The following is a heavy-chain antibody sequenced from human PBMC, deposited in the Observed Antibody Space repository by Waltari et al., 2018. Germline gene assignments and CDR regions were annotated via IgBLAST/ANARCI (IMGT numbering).Heavy chain of an antibody. CDR1: VFIFCPYG. V-gene: IGHV3-23*01. J-gene: IGHJ4*02. CDR3: AKDLRASAGPY. CDR2: ISGSGKDT. D-gene: IGHD6-13*01. Sequence: VQLLDSVDGSVKPQCSLSFSFMCTVFIFCPYGMTWVRQAPGKGLEWVSAISGSGKDTYYADFVKGRFTMSRDKSKNTLYLHMKNVRVDDTAIYYCAKDLRASAGPYWGQGTLVTVSS.